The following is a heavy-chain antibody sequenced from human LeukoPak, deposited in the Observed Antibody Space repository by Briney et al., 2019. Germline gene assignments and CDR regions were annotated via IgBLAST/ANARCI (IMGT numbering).Heavy chain of an antibody. CDR1: GFTFSSYA. CDR3: AKSRGSYWVPEFDC. V-gene: IGHV3-23*01. CDR2: ISGSGDST. Sequence: GGSLRLSCAASGFTFSSYAMTWVRQAPGKGLDWVSDISGSGDSTNCADSLKGRFTISRDNSKNTLYLQMSSLRAEDTAVYYCAKSRGSYWVPEFDCWGQGTLVTVSS. D-gene: IGHD1-26*01. J-gene: IGHJ4*02.